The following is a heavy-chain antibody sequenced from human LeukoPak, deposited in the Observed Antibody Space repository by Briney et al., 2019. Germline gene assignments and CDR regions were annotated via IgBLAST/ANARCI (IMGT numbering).Heavy chain of an antibody. J-gene: IGHJ4*02. V-gene: IGHV4-38-2*02. CDR1: GCSISSGYY. D-gene: IGHD3-22*01. Sequence: SETLSLTCTVSGCSISSGYYWGWIRQPPGKGVEWIGSIYHSGSTYYNPSLKSRVTISVDTSKNQFSLKLSSVTAADTAVYYCAKDHVTMIVVGPDYWGQGTLVTVSS. CDR2: IYHSGST. CDR3: AKDHVTMIVVGPDY.